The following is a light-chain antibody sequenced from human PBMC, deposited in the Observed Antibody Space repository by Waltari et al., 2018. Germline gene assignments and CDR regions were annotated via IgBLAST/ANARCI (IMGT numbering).Light chain of an antibody. CDR3: QSYDSSLSGSRV. J-gene: IGLJ3*02. V-gene: IGLV1-40*01. Sequence: QSVLTQPPSVSGAPGQRVTISCVGRRSNIGAGYGVPWYQQLPGTPPKLLIFVNSNRPSGVPERFSGSKSGTSASLAIIGLQAEDEAHYYCQSYDSSLSGSRVFGGGTKVAVL. CDR2: VNS. CDR1: RSNIGAGYG.